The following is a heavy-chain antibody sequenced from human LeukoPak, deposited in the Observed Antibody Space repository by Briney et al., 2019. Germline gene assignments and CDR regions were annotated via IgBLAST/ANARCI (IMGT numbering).Heavy chain of an antibody. J-gene: IGHJ6*03. CDR3: ATGRNGVVPSPILGVGPWYNYHYMDV. Sequence: SETLSLTCAVYGGSFSGYYWSWLRQPPGKGLEWIGESDHSGTTNYNPSLKSRVTMSVDTSENQFSLMVSSVTAADTAVYYCATGRNGVVPSPILGVGPWYNYHYMDVWGKGTTVTVSS. V-gene: IGHV4-34*01. CDR1: GGSFSGYY. D-gene: IGHD2-2*02. CDR2: SDHSGTT.